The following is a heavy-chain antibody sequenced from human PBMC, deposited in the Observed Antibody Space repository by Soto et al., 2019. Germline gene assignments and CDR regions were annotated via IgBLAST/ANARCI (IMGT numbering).Heavy chain of an antibody. CDR1: GGTFSSYA. V-gene: IGHV1-69*05. Sequence: ASVKVSCKASGGTFSSYAISWVRQAPGQGLEWMGGIIPIFGTANYAQKFQGRVTMTRDTSTSTVYMELSSLRSEDTAVYYCARDPIAVAGAFLDYWGQGTLVTVSS. CDR3: ARDPIAVAGAFLDY. J-gene: IGHJ4*02. D-gene: IGHD6-19*01. CDR2: IIPIFGTA.